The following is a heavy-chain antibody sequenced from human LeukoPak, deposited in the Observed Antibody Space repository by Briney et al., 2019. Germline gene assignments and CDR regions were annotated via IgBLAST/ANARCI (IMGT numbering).Heavy chain of an antibody. CDR2: ISGDGGST. J-gene: IGHJ4*02. CDR1: GFTFDDYA. Sequence: PGGSLRLSCAASGFTFDDYAMHWVRQAPGKGLEWVSLISGDGGSTYYADSVKGRFTISRDNSKNTLYLQMNSLRAEDTAVYYCAKDSGSPWIQLWLRSWGQGTLVTVSS. D-gene: IGHD5-18*01. V-gene: IGHV3-43*02. CDR3: AKDSGSPWIQLWLRS.